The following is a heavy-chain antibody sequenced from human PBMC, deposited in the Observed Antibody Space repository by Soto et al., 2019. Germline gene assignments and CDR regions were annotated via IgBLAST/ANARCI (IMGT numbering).Heavy chain of an antibody. V-gene: IGHV4-31*03. CDR1: GGSISSGGYY. D-gene: IGHD3-3*01. J-gene: IGHJ5*02. CDR2: IYYSGGT. CDR3: ARAHTIFGVVVDNWFEP. Sequence: PSETLSLTCTVSGGSISSGGYYWSWIRQHPGKGLEWIGYIYYSGGTYYNPSLKSRVTISVDTSKNQFSLKLSSVTAADTAVYYCARAHTIFGVVVDNWFEPWGQGTLVTVSS.